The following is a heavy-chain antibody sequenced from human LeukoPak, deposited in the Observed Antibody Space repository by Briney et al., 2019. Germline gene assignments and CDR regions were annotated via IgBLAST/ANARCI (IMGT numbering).Heavy chain of an antibody. V-gene: IGHV4-34*01. CDR3: AKRRGLELTYYYYMDV. CDR2: INHSGST. D-gene: IGHD1-7*01. Sequence: SETLSLTCAVYGGSFSGYYWSWIRQPPGKGLEWIGEINHSGSTNYNPSLKSRVTISVDTSKNQFSLKLSSVTAADTAVYYCAKRRGLELTYYYYMDVWGKGTTVTVSS. CDR1: GGSFSGYY. J-gene: IGHJ6*03.